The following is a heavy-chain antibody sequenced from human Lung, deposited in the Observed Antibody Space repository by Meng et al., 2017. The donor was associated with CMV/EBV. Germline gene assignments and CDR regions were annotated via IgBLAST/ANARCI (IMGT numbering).Heavy chain of an antibody. CDR3: ARGRSCVDGVCYDDHNYFGP. D-gene: IGHD2-21*02. Sequence: LXCNISGDSMANFYWTWIRQPPGKGLEWVGSVFHTGDTKYNSSLKGRLTLSVDTSRKQVSLRLVSLNTADTATYYCARGRSCVDGVCYDDHNYFGPWXKGTXVTVSS. CDR2: VFHTGDT. CDR1: GDSMANFY. J-gene: IGHJ5*02. V-gene: IGHV4-59*01.